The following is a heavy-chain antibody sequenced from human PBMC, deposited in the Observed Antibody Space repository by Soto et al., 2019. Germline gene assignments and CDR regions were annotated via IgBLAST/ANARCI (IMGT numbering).Heavy chain of an antibody. V-gene: IGHV4-59*01. CDR1: GGSISSYY. J-gene: IGHJ3*02. CDR2: IYSSGSA. CDR3: ATSLGYCSGGSCYSGVYAFDI. Sequence: SETLSLTCTVSGGSISSYYWSWIRQPPGKGLEWIGYIYSSGSANYNPSLKSRVTISVDTSKNQFSLKLSSVTAADTAVYYRATSLGYCSGGSCYSGVYAFDIWGQGTMVTVSS. D-gene: IGHD2-15*01.